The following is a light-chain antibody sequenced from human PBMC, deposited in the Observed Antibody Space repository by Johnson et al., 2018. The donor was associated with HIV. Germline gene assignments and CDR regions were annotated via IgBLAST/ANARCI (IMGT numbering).Light chain of an antibody. CDR1: SSNIGNNF. V-gene: IGLV1-51*02. J-gene: IGLJ1*01. CDR3: GTWDNSLSGDV. CDR2: ENN. Sequence: QPVLTQPPSVSAAPGQKVTISCSGSSSNIGNNFVSWYQHLPGTAPKLLIYENNKRPSGIPDRFSGSQSGTSATLGITGLQTGDEADYYCGTWDNSLSGDVFGTGTKVAVL.